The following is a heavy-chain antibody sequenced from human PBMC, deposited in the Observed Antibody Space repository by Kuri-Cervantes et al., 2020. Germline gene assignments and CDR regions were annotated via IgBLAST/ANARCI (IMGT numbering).Heavy chain of an antibody. CDR3: AREPPPSYYYDISPLDP. V-gene: IGHV4-30-2*06. J-gene: IGHJ5*02. CDR1: GGSVSSGGYS. Sequence: SQTLSLTCAVSGGSVSSGGYSWSWIRQSPGKGLEWIGYIYHSGSAYYNPSLKSRVTISVDTSKNQFSLKLSSVTAADTAVYYCAREPPPSYYYDISPLDPWGQGTLVTVSS. D-gene: IGHD3-22*01. CDR2: IYHSGSA.